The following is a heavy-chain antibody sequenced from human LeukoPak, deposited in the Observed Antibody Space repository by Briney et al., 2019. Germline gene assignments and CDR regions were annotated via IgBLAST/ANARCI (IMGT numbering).Heavy chain of an antibody. CDR1: GGSISSGGYS. Sequence: SQTLSLTCAVSGGSISSGGYSWSWIRQPPGKGLEWIGYIYHSGSTYYNPSLKSRVIISVDTSKNQFSLKLSSVTAADTAMYYCARRPRNSGNYDGPSGLDYWGQGTLVTVSS. CDR3: ARRPRNSGNYDGPSGLDY. CDR2: IYHSGST. D-gene: IGHD1-26*01. J-gene: IGHJ4*02. V-gene: IGHV4-30-2*01.